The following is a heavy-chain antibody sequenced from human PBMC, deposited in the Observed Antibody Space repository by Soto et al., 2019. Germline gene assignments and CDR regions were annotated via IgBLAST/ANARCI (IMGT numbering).Heavy chain of an antibody. CDR2: IHYSGTT. Sequence: SETLSLTCTVSGGSMRNYFWTWIRQPPGKGLEWIGYIHYSGTTSFFPSYNPSLRSRVTISEDTSKNQFYLKLLSVTTADTAVYFCAAGEASSRNLAPYYLDFWGQGTLVTVSS. V-gene: IGHV4-59*01. J-gene: IGHJ4*02. D-gene: IGHD6-13*01. CDR1: GGSMRNYF. CDR3: AAGEASSRNLAPYYLDF.